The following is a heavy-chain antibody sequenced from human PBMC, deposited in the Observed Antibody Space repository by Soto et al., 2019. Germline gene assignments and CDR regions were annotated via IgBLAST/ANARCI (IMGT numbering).Heavy chain of an antibody. CDR3: SRDLRGGSILKLDY. D-gene: IGHD3-3*01. CDR2: IRSKAYGGTA. Sequence: GGSLRLSCTASGFTFGDYAINWVRQAPGKGLEWVGFIRSKAYGGTAQYDASVRGRFTITRDDFKSIAYLQMNSLKSEDTAVYYCSRDLRGGSILKLDYWGQGTLVTVSS. CDR1: GFTFGDYA. J-gene: IGHJ4*02. V-gene: IGHV3-49*04.